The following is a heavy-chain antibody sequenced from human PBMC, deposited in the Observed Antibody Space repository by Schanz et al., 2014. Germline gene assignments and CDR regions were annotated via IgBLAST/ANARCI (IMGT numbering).Heavy chain of an antibody. D-gene: IGHD3-22*01. CDR2: ISTYTGNT. J-gene: IGHJ4*02. CDR3: ARAGQDYSDSSGYATYYFGN. CDR1: GYTFTSYG. V-gene: IGHV1-18*04. Sequence: QVQLVQSGTEVKKPGASVKVSCKASGYTFTSYGVSWVRQAPGQGLEWMGWISTYTGNTNYAQRLQDRVTMTTDTSTSTAYMERRSLRSDATAVYYCARAGQDYSDSSGYATYYFGNWGQGTLVTVSS.